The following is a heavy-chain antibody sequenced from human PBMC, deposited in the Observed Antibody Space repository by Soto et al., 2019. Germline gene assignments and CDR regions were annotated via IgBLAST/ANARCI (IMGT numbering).Heavy chain of an antibody. Sequence: GVPVKVSWKAPGYMFTTYALHWARQATGQRLEYMGWINAGNGDTKYSQKFQDRFTIIRDTSASTAYMELNSLRAEDKAVYYCRGGGSVIDYWGQGTLVTVSS. CDR3: RGGGSVIDY. J-gene: IGHJ4*02. D-gene: IGHD2-15*01. V-gene: IGHV1-3*01. CDR2: INAGNGDT. CDR1: GYMFTTYA.